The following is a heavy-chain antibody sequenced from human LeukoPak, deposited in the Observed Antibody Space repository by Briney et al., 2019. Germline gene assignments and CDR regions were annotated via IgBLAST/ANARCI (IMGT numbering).Heavy chain of an antibody. Sequence: ASVKVSCKASGGTFSSYAISWVRQAPGQGLEWMGGIIPIFGTANYAQKFQGRVTITAVESTSTAYMELSSLRSEDTAVYYCAMSGYYEFGYWGQGTLVTVSS. CDR1: GGTFSSYA. J-gene: IGHJ4*02. CDR2: IIPIFGTA. D-gene: IGHD3-22*01. CDR3: AMSGYYEFGY. V-gene: IGHV1-69*13.